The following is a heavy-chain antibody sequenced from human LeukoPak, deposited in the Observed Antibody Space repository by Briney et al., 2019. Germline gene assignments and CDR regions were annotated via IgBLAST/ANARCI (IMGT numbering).Heavy chain of an antibody. Sequence: GGSLRLSCAASGFTFSSYWMHWVRQAPGKGLVWVSRIASDGSSTTYADSVKGRFTISRDNAKNTLYLQMNSLRAEDTAVYYWACYGAPLPLWGQGTMVTVSS. D-gene: IGHD2-2*01. J-gene: IGHJ3*01. CDR3: ACYGAPLPL. CDR2: IASDGSST. CDR1: GFTFSSYW. V-gene: IGHV3-74*01.